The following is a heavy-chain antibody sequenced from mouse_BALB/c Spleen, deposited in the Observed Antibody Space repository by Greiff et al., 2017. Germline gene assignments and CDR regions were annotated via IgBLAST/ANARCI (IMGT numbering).Heavy chain of an antibody. D-gene: IGHD2-4*01. CDR1: GFTFSSYA. CDR2: ISSGGGT. CDR3: ARGITTDY. V-gene: IGHV5-6-5*01. J-gene: IGHJ2*01. Sequence: EVKVEESGGGLVKPGGSLKLSCAASGFTFSSYAMSWVRQTPEKRLEWVASISSGGGTYYPDSVKGRFTISRDNARNILYRQMSSLRSEDTAVYYCARGITTDYWGQGTTLTVSS.